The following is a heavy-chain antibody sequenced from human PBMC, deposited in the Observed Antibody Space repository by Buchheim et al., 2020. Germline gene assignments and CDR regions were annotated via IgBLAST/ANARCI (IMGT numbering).Heavy chain of an antibody. J-gene: IGHJ4*02. CDR3: ARASYGSVTQDY. CDR2: IDSHGTST. V-gene: IGHV3-74*01. D-gene: IGHD3-10*01. Sequence: EVQLVESGGGLVQPGGSLRLSCAASGFTFSSYWMHWVRQAPGKGLVWVSRIDSHGTSTNYADSVKGRFTISRDNAKSTLYLQLNSLRAEDTAVYYCARASYGSVTQDYWGQGTL. CDR1: GFTFSSYW.